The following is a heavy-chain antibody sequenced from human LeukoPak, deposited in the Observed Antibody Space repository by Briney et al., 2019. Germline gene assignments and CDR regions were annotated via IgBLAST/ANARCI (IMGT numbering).Heavy chain of an antibody. CDR2: MNPNSGNT. CDR3: ARDSNGDGYNWGPHDY. J-gene: IGHJ4*02. V-gene: IGHV1-8*01. Sequence: ASVKVSCKASGYTFTSYDINWVRQATGQGLEWMGWMNPNSGNTGYAQKFQGKVTMTRNSSISTAYMELSSLRSEDTAVYYCARDSNGDGYNWGPHDYWGQGTLVTVSS. CDR1: GYTFTSYD. D-gene: IGHD5-24*01.